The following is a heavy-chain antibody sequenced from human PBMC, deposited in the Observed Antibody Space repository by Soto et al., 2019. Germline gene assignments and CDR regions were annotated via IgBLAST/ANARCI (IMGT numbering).Heavy chain of an antibody. CDR1: GGSISSGDYY. J-gene: IGHJ3*02. Sequence: QVQLQESGPGLVKPSQTLSLTCTVSGGSISSGDYYWSWIRQPPGKGLEWIGYIYYSGSTYYNPSLKSRVTLSVDTSKNQFSLKLSSVTAADTAVYYCARAYCGGDCYYTVGGAFDIWGQGTMVTVSS. CDR2: IYYSGST. CDR3: ARAYCGGDCYYTVGGAFDI. D-gene: IGHD2-21*02. V-gene: IGHV4-30-4*01.